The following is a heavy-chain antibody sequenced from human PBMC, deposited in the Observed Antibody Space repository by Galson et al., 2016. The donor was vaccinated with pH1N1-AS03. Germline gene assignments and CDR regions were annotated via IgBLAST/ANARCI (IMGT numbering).Heavy chain of an antibody. CDR2: IHPGGDT. V-gene: IGHV3-66*02. J-gene: IGHJ6*02. CDR3: AGDEGFANGINV. D-gene: IGHD3-3*01. CDR1: GFTFSSGY. Sequence: SLRLSCAATGFTFSSGYHMSWVRQAPGKGLEWVSVIHPGGDTYNADSVKGRFTISRDNFENMVYLKMNSLRPEDTAVYYCAGDEGFANGINVWGQGTTVTVSS.